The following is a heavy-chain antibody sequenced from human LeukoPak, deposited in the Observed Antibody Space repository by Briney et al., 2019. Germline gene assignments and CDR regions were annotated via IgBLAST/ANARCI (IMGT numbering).Heavy chain of an antibody. Sequence: ASVKVSCKASGYTFTSYAISWVRQAPGQGLEWMGWISGCNGNTNYAQKLKGRVTITTDTSTITDYMELKSLSSDDKAEYYCARPMTYYYDSSGYYYLVAFDIWGQGTMVTVSS. V-gene: IGHV1-18*01. CDR3: ARPMTYYYDSSGYYYLVAFDI. CDR1: GYTFTSYA. J-gene: IGHJ3*02. D-gene: IGHD3-22*01. CDR2: ISGCNGNT.